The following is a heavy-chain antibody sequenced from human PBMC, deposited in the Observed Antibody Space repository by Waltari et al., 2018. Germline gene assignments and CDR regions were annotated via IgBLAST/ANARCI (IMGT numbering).Heavy chain of an antibody. CDR2: IHPNSGDT. V-gene: IGHV1-2*02. D-gene: IGHD1-26*01. J-gene: IGHJ4*02. Sequence: QVQLVQSGAEVKKPGASVTVSCKAPGYAFPSHYMHWVRQAPGQGLEWMGWIHPNSGDTYYAQKFQGRVTMTRDTSITTAFMDLSRLRSDDTAVYYCARSYQSGSYWDYWGQGTLVTVSS. CDR1: GYAFPSHY. CDR3: ARSYQSGSYWDY.